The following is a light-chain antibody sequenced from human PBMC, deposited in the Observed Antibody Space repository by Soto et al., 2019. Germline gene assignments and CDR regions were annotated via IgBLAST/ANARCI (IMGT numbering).Light chain of an antibody. CDR1: QNGLSSSTNKNF. J-gene: IGKJ2*01. CDR2: WAS. V-gene: IGKV4-1*01. Sequence: DIVMTQSPDSLAVSLGERATINCKSSQNGLSSSTNKNFLAWYQQKPGQPPQLLIYWASTREFGVPDRYSGSGSGTDCPLTIGHLQAEDVAMYYCQRYDGTSQTYGQGNRLEIK. CDR3: QRYDGTSQT.